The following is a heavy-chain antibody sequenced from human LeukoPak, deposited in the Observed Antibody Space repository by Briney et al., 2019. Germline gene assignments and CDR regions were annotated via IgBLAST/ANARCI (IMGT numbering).Heavy chain of an antibody. V-gene: IGHV3-7*01. J-gene: IGHJ5*02. D-gene: IGHD2-8*01. CDR1: GFTFTHYC. Sequence: GGSLRLSCAASGFTFTHYCMHWVRQAPGKGLEWVAFIVQDGRETYYVDSVKGRFTISRDNAKNSLYLQMNSLGAEDTAVYYCVRMVSGDHWGQGTLVTVSS. CDR2: IVQDGRET. CDR3: VRMVSGDH.